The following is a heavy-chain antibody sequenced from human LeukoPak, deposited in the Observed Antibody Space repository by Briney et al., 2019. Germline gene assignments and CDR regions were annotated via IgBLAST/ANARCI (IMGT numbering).Heavy chain of an antibody. CDR3: ARGIRGIAARPFDY. CDR1: GESFDGYY. V-gene: IGHV4-34*01. J-gene: IGHJ4*02. CDR2: INHVGVT. Sequence: PSQTLSLTCAVYGESFDGYYWTWIRQPPGKGLEWIGDINHVGVTNSNPSLKSRVAISVDTSKNQFSLKLSSVTAADTAVYYCARGIRGIAARPFDYWGQGTLVTVSS. D-gene: IGHD6-6*01.